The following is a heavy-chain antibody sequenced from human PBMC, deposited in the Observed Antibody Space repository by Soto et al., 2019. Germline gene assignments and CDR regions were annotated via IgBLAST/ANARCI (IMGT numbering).Heavy chain of an antibody. J-gene: IGHJ4*02. CDR1: AFSFTNAW. CDR2: IKSITDGGTT. Sequence: GGSLRLSCVASAFSFTNAWMSWVRQAPGKGLEWVGRIKSITDGGTTDYAAPVKGRFTISRDDSNNTLYLQMNSLKTEDTAVYYCSTGRSTYGLDSWGQGTLVTVSS. D-gene: IGHD5-18*01. V-gene: IGHV3-15*01. CDR3: STGRSTYGLDS.